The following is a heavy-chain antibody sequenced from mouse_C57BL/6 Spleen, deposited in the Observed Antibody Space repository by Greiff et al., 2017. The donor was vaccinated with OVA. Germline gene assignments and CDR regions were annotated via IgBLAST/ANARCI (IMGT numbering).Heavy chain of an antibody. CDR2: IWWDDDK. J-gene: IGHJ2*01. Sequence: QVTLKVCGPGILQPSQTLSLTCSFSGFSLSTFGMGVGWIRQPSGKGLEWLAHIWWDDDKYYNPARKSRLTISKDTSKNQVFLKIANVDTADTATYYCARIADYYGSRKGYFDYWGQGTTLTVSS. CDR1: GFSLSTFGMG. V-gene: IGHV8-8*01. CDR3: ARIADYYGSRKGYFDY. D-gene: IGHD1-1*01.